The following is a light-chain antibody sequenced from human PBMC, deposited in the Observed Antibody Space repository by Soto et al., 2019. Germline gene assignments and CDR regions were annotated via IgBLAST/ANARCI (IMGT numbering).Light chain of an antibody. CDR1: SSDVGSYNR. CDR2: EVN. J-gene: IGLJ3*02. Sequence: QSALTQPPSVSGSPGQSVTISCTGTSSDVGSYNRVSWYQQPPGTAPKLMIYEVNNRPSGVPDRFSGSKSGNTASLTISGLQAEDEADYYCSSYTSSNTWVFGGGTQLTVL. CDR3: SSYTSSNTWV. V-gene: IGLV2-18*02.